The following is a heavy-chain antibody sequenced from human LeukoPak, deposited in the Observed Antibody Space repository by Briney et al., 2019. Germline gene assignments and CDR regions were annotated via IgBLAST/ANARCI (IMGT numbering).Heavy chain of an antibody. CDR2: INHSGST. D-gene: IGHD5-18*01. CDR3: ARGRDTAMVIGY. Sequence: SETLSLTCAVYGGSFSGYYWSWIRQPPGKGLEWIGEINHSGSTNYNPSLKSRVTTSVDTSKNQFSLKLSSVTAADTAVYYCARGRDTAMVIGYWGQGTLVTVSS. V-gene: IGHV4-34*01. CDR1: GGSFSGYY. J-gene: IGHJ4*02.